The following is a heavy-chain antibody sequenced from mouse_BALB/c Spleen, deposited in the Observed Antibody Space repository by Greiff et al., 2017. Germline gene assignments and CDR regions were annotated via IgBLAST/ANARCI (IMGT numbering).Heavy chain of an antibody. CDR1: GFTFSDYY. CDR3: ARDQGGSYYYAMDY. D-gene: IGHD1-1*01. CDR2: ISDGGSYT. V-gene: IGHV5-4*02. J-gene: IGHJ4*01. Sequence: EVQGVESGGGLVKPGGSLKLSCAASGFTFSDYYMYWVRQTPEKRLEWVATISDGGSYTYYPDSVKGRFTISRDNAKNNLYLQMSSLKSEDTAMYYCARDQGGSYYYAMDYWGQGTSVTVSS.